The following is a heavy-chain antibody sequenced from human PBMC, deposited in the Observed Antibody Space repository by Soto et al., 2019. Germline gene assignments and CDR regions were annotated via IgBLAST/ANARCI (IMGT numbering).Heavy chain of an antibody. D-gene: IGHD3-10*01. V-gene: IGHV1-69*13. Sequence: SSVKVSCKASGGTFSDSVTSWVRQAPGQGLEWMGGIVPIFGKANLAEKFQDRVTITADESTSTAYMKLSSLRSEDTAVYYCARGRDGSNYYFDYWGQGTRVTVSS. CDR2: IVPIFGKA. J-gene: IGHJ4*02. CDR3: ARGRDGSNYYFDY. CDR1: GGTFSDSV.